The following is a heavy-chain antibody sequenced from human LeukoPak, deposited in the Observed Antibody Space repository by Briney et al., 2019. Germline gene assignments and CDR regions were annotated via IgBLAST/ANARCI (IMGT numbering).Heavy chain of an antibody. J-gene: IGHJ4*02. Sequence: GGSLRLSCAASGFTFSSYAMSWVRQAPGKGLEYVSAISSNGGSTYYANSVKGRFTISRDNSKNTLYLQMGSLRAEDMAVYYCARADSSSWYADYWGQGTLVTVSS. CDR1: GFTFSSYA. V-gene: IGHV3-64*01. CDR3: ARADSSSWYADY. CDR2: ISSNGGST. D-gene: IGHD6-13*01.